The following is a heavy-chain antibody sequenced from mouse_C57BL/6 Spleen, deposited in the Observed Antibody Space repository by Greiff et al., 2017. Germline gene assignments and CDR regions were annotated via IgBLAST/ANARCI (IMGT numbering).Heavy chain of an antibody. Sequence: EVQLQESGPGLVKPSQSLSLTCSVTGYSITSGYYWNWIRQFPGNKLEWMGYISYDGSNNYNPSLKNRISITRDTSKNQFFLKLNSVTTEDTATYYCARDPPSSTVVADWYFDVWGTGTTVTVSS. CDR3: ARDPPSSTVVADWYFDV. D-gene: IGHD1-1*01. CDR2: ISYDGSN. J-gene: IGHJ1*03. CDR1: GYSITSGYY. V-gene: IGHV3-6*01.